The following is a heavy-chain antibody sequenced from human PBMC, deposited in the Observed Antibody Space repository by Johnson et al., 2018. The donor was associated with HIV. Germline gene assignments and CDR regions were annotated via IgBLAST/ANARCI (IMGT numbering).Heavy chain of an antibody. CDR2: IKSKTDGGTT. V-gene: IGHV3-15*01. J-gene: IGHJ3*02. CDR3: TCPYVGSGQGLNDAFDS. Sequence: VQLVESGGGLVKPGGSLRLSCAASGFTFSNAWMSWVRQAPGKGLEWVGRIKSKTDGGTTEYAASVKGRFTISRDDSKSIAYLQINSLKTEDTAVYYCTCPYVGSGQGLNDAFDSWGQGTMVTVSS. CDR1: GFTFSNAW. D-gene: IGHD3-3*01.